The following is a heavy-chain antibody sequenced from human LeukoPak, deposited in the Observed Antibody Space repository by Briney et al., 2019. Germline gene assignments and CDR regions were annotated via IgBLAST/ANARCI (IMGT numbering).Heavy chain of an antibody. CDR2: ISSSSSTI. CDR1: GFTFSSYS. D-gene: IGHD2-15*01. CDR3: ARGLRSLVVAADAFDI. Sequence: PGGSLRLSCAASGFTFSSYSMNWVRQAPGKGLEWVSYISSSSSTIYYADSVKGRFTISRDNAKNSLYLQMNSLRAEDTAVYYCARGLRSLVVAADAFDIWGQGTMVTVSS. J-gene: IGHJ3*02. V-gene: IGHV3-48*04.